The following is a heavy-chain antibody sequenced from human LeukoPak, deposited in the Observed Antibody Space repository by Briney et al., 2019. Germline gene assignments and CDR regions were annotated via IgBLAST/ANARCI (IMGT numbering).Heavy chain of an antibody. CDR1: EFTFSNAW. J-gene: IGHJ4*02. CDR3: TTAATPWASHSTRDY. V-gene: IGHV3-15*01. Sequence: GGSLRLSCAASEFTFSNAWMNWVRQAPGKGLEWVGRIKKKNEGGTAAYAAPVKGRFTISRDDSKNMLYLQINSLKIEDTAVYYCTTAATPWASHSTRDYWGQGTLVTVSS. CDR2: IKKKNEGGTA. D-gene: IGHD6-25*01.